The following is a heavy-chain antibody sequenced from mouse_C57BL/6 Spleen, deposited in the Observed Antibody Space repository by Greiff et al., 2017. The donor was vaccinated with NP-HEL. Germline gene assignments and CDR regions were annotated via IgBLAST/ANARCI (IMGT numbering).Heavy chain of an antibody. J-gene: IGHJ3*01. CDR1: GYTFTSYW. D-gene: IGHD1-1*01. CDR3: TRSPYYYGSSPFAY. CDR2: IYPGNSDN. V-gene: IGHV1-5*01. Sequence: VQLQQSGTVLARPGASVKMSCKTSGYTFTSYWMHWVKQRPGQGLEWIGAIYPGNSDNSYNQKFKGKAKLTAVTSASTAYMELSSLTNEDSAVYYCTRSPYYYGSSPFAYWGQGTLVTVSA.